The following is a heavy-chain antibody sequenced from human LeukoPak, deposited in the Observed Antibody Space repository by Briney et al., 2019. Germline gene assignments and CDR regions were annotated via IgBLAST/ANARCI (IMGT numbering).Heavy chain of an antibody. D-gene: IGHD2-2*01. Sequence: GALRLSCAASGFTVSSNYMSWVRQAPGKGLEWVSVIYSGGSTYYADSVKGRFTISRDNSKNTLYLQMNSLRAEDTAVYYCARAGTSPNYYYCGMDVWGQGTTVTVSS. V-gene: IGHV3-66*01. CDR1: GFTVSSNY. J-gene: IGHJ6*02. CDR3: ARAGTSPNYYYCGMDV. CDR2: IYSGGST.